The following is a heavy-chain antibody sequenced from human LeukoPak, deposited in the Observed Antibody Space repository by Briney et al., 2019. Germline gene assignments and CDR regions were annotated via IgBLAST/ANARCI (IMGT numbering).Heavy chain of an antibody. J-gene: IGHJ4*02. CDR3: ARHRHYDILTGYNRPFDY. Sequence: SETLSLTCTVSGYSISSGYYWGWIRQPPGKGLEWIGSIYHSGSTNYNPSLKSRVTISVDTSKNQFSLKLSSVTAADTAVYYCARHRHYDILTGYNRPFDYWGQGTLVTVSS. D-gene: IGHD3-9*01. CDR1: GYSISSGYY. CDR2: IYHSGST. V-gene: IGHV4-38-2*02.